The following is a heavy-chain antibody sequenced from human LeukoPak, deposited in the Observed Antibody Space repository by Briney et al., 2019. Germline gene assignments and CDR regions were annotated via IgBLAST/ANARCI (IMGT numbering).Heavy chain of an antibody. Sequence: SVKVSCKASVATCSSYAISWGRQAPGQGLELMGGIITIFGTANYAQKFQGRVTITADESTSTASMELSSLRSEDTAVYHCERADFYYHHIDYWGQGTLVTVSS. CDR1: VATCSSYA. J-gene: IGHJ4*02. D-gene: IGHD1-26*01. CDR3: ERADFYYHHIDY. V-gene: IGHV1-69*13. CDR2: IITIFGTA.